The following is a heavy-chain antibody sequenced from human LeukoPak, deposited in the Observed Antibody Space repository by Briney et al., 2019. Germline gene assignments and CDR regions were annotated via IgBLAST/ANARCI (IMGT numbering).Heavy chain of an antibody. V-gene: IGHV4-39*07. CDR1: GGSISSSSYY. J-gene: IGHJ6*04. CDR2: IYYSGST. Sequence: ASETLSLTCTVSGGSISSSSYYWGWIRQPPGKGLEWIGSIYYSGSTYYNPSLKSRVTISVDTSKNQFSLKLSSVTAADTAVYYCARKCRYYGSGICGMDVWGKGTTVTVSS. D-gene: IGHD3-10*01. CDR3: ARKCRYYGSGICGMDV.